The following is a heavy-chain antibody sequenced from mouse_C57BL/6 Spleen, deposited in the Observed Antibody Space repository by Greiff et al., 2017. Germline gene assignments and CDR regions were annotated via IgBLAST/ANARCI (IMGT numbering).Heavy chain of an antibody. CDR3: TRERETGTFDY. V-gene: IGHV1-15*01. D-gene: IGHD4-1*01. J-gene: IGHJ2*01. CDR2: IDPETGGT. CDR1: GYTFTDYE. Sequence: LVESGAELVRPGASVTLSCKASGYTFTDYEMHWVKQTPVHGLEWIGAIDPETGGTAYNQKFKGKAILTADKSSSTAYMELRSLTSEDSAVYYCTRERETGTFDYWGQGTTLTVSS.